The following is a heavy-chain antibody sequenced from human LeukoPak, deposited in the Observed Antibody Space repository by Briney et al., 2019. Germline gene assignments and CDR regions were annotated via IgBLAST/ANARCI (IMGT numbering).Heavy chain of an antibody. CDR2: VSGHNGDT. Sequence: ASVKVSCKASGYTFTSYGVTWVRQAPGQGLEWMGWVSGHNGDTDYAQKLQGRVTMTIVTSTSTAYMELRNLISDDTAVYFCARGRHSGYSSVWYDHWGQGTLVTVSS. CDR3: ARGRHSGYSSVWYDH. CDR1: GYTFTSYG. V-gene: IGHV1-18*01. J-gene: IGHJ5*02. D-gene: IGHD6-25*01.